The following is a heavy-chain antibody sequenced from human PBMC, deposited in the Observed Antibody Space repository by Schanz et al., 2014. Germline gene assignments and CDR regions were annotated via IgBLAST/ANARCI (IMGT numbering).Heavy chain of an antibody. J-gene: IGHJ3*02. CDR1: GYTFTNYG. CDR3: ARGTMPGTFDI. CDR2: ISAYTNNT. Sequence: QVQLVQSGAEVKKPGASVGVSCKASGYTFTNYGVIWVRQAPGQGLEWMGWISAYTNNTNYAQKVQGRVTMTTDTSTGTAYMELRSLRSDDTAVYYCARGTMPGTFDIWGQGTMVTVSS. D-gene: IGHD2-2*01. V-gene: IGHV1-18*01.